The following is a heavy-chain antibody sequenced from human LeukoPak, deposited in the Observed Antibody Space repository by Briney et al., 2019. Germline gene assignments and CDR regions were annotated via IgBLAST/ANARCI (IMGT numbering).Heavy chain of an antibody. CDR2: INPSGGST. J-gene: IGHJ6*02. Sequence: ASVKVSCKASGYIFTNYLMHWVRQAPGQGFEWMGIINPSGGSTTYAQKFQGRVTITRDTSASTAYMELSSLRSEDTAVYYCARDGTVAGYDYGMDVWGQGTTVTVSS. CDR1: GYIFTNYL. D-gene: IGHD4-23*01. CDR3: ARDGTVAGYDYGMDV. V-gene: IGHV1-46*01.